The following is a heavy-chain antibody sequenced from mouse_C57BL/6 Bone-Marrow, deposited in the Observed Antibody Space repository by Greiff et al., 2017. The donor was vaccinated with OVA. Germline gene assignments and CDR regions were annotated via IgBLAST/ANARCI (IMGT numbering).Heavy chain of an antibody. CDR1: GYTFTSYW. CDR3: AFITTVVGYYAMDY. CDR2: IYPGSGST. D-gene: IGHD1-1*01. J-gene: IGHJ4*01. Sequence: QVQLQQPGAELVKPGASVKMSCKASGYTFTSYWITWVKQRPGQGLEWIGDIYPGSGSTNYNEKLKSKATLTVDTSSSTAYMQLSSLTSEDSAVYYCAFITTVVGYYAMDYWGQGTSVTVSS. V-gene: IGHV1-55*01.